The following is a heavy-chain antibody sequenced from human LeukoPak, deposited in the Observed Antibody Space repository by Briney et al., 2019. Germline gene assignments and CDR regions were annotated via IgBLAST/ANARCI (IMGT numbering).Heavy chain of an antibody. CDR1: GYTFTSYY. CDR3: ARVGARGGDFDY. V-gene: IGHV1-46*01. CDR2: INPSGGST. D-gene: IGHD1-26*01. J-gene: IGHJ4*02. Sequence: ASVTVSCKASGYTFTSYYMHWVRQAPGQGLEWMGIINPSGGSTSYAQKFQGRVTMTRDTSTSTVYMELSSLRSEDTAVYYCARVGARGGDFDYWGQGTLVTVSS.